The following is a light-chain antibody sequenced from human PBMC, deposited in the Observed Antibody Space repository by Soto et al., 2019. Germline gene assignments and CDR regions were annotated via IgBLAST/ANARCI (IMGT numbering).Light chain of an antibody. V-gene: IGLV1-44*01. J-gene: IGLJ1*01. CDR1: SSNIGRNT. CDR3: AAWDDSLNGGV. Sequence: QSVLTQPPSASGTPGQRVTISCSGSSSNIGRNTVNWYQQLPGTAPKRRIYSNNQLPSGVPDRFSGSKSGTSASLAIIGLQSEDEADYYCAAWDDSLNGGVFGTGTKVTVL. CDR2: SNN.